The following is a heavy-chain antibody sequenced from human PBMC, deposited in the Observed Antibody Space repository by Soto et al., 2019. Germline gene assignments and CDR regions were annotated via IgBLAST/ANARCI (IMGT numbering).Heavy chain of an antibody. V-gene: IGHV4-30-4*01. Sequence: SETLSLTCTVSGGSVTSDEDYWTWIRQSPGKGLEWIGYISNSGGTGYNPSLKTRLSMSVDRSKNQFTLRLTSVTAADTAVYFCATESGSTYGYFDHWGQGTQVTVSS. CDR1: GGSVTSDEDY. CDR2: ISNSGGT. CDR3: ATESGSTYGYFDH. D-gene: IGHD5-18*01. J-gene: IGHJ4*02.